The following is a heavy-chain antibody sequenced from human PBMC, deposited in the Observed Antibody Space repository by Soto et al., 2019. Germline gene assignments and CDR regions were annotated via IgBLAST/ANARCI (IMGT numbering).Heavy chain of an antibody. Sequence: GGSLRLSCAASEFTFSSYAMSWVRQAPGKGLVWVSAISGSGGSTSYADSVKGRFTISRDNSKNTLYLQMNSLRAEDTAVYYCAKEPKYYYDSRGYLDYWGQGTLVTVSS. J-gene: IGHJ4*02. CDR3: AKEPKYYYDSRGYLDY. D-gene: IGHD3-22*01. CDR1: EFTFSSYA. V-gene: IGHV3-23*01. CDR2: ISGSGGST.